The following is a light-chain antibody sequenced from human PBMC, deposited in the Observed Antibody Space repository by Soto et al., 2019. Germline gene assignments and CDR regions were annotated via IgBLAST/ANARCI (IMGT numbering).Light chain of an antibody. CDR2: GNN. CDR3: SSYTTIKTVV. Sequence: QSVLTQPPSVSGAPGQRVTISCTGSSSNIGAGYDVHWYQQLPGKAPKLLIYGNNNRPSGVPDRFSGSKSGTSASLAITGLRADDEADYYCSSYTTIKTVVFGGGTKVTVL. V-gene: IGLV1-40*01. CDR1: SSNIGAGYD. J-gene: IGLJ2*01.